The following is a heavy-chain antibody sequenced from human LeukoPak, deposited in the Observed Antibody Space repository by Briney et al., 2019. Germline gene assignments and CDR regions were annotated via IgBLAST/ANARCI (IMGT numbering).Heavy chain of an antibody. J-gene: IGHJ4*02. CDR2: ISGSGGST. CDR3: AKMPERRFHYYDSSGYSDY. D-gene: IGHD3-22*01. V-gene: IGHV3-23*01. Sequence: GGSLRLSCAASGFTFGSYAMSWVRQAPGKGLEWVSAISGSGGSTYYADSVKGRFTISRDNSKNTLYLQMNSLRAEDTAVYYCAKMPERRFHYYDSSGYSDYWGQGTLVTVSS. CDR1: GFTFGSYA.